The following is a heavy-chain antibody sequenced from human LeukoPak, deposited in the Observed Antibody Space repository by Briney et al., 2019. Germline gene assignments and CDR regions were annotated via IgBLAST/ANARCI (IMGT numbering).Heavy chain of an antibody. CDR1: GFTFSSYW. CDR2: INSDGSST. D-gene: IGHD1-1*01. J-gene: IGHJ6*02. CDR3: ARETGKRGMDV. V-gene: IGHV3-74*01. Sequence: GGSLRLSSAASGFTFSSYWMHWVRQAPGKGLVWVSRINSDGSSTSYADSVKGRFTISRDNAKNTLYLQMNSLRAEDTAVYYCARETGKRGMDVWGQGTTVTVSS.